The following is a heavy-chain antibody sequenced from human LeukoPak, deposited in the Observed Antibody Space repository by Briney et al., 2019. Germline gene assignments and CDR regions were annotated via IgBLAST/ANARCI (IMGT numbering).Heavy chain of an antibody. CDR1: GFTFSTYS. CDR3: ARAYGGNWFDY. CDR2: ISSSNSTI. J-gene: IGHJ4*02. V-gene: IGHV3-48*02. Sequence: PGGSLRLSCTASGFTFSTYSMNWVRQAPGKGLEWVPYISSSNSTIYYADSVKGRFTISRDNAKNSVYLQMNSLRDEDTAVYYCARAYGGNWFDYWGQGTLVTVSS. D-gene: IGHD4-23*01.